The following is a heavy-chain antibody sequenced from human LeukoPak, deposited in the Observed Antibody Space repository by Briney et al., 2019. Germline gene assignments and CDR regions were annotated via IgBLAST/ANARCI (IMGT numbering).Heavy chain of an antibody. CDR2: IYYSGST. V-gene: IGHV4-59*01. J-gene: IGHJ5*02. D-gene: IGHD3-9*01. CDR1: GGSISSYY. CDR3: AREDRYFDWSIDP. Sequence: SETLSLTRTVSGGSISSYYWSWIRQPPGKGLEWIGYIYYSGSTNYNPSLKSRVTISVDTSKNQFSLKLSSVTAADTAVYYCAREDRYFDWSIDPWGQGTLVTVSS.